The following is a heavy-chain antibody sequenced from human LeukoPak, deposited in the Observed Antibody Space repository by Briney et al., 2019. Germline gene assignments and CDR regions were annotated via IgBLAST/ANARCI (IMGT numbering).Heavy chain of an antibody. CDR3: AKHLWFGDTGYFDS. CDR1: GCTFTDYY. Sequence: ASVKVSCKASGCTFTDYYIQWLRQAPGQGPEWMGWVKPDSGDTYYAQKLQGRFTMTRDTSISTAFMELSMLTSADTAVYYCAKHLWFGDTGYFDSWGQGTLVVVSS. J-gene: IGHJ4*02. D-gene: IGHD3-10*01. CDR2: VKPDSGDT. V-gene: IGHV1-2*02.